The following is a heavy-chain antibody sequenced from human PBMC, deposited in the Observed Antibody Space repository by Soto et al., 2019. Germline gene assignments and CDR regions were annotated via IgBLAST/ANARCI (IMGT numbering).Heavy chain of an antibody. J-gene: IGHJ4*02. Sequence: ASVKVSCKTSGYTFTTYYLHWVRQAPGQGLEWMGWVDPNSGVTKYAQKFQGRVTVTRDTSISTTYMELSSLTSDDTAVYYCAKENFKFDSWGQGTLVTVSS. CDR3: AKENFKFDS. D-gene: IGHD1-7*01. CDR1: GYTFTTYY. V-gene: IGHV1-2*02. CDR2: VDPNSGVT.